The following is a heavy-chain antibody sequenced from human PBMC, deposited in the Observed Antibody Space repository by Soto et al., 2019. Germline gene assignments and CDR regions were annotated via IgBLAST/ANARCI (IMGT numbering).Heavy chain of an antibody. Sequence: DVQLVESGGGLIQPGGSLRLSCEAFGLTVSGKKYMAWVRQAPGKGLEWLSGVYDTDGTYDADSVKGRFTSSRDSSKTIVYLEINSLRPDDTAVYYCARRPLQEHAYDILRLGTTDTFSS. D-gene: IGHD4-4*01. J-gene: IGHJ3*02. V-gene: IGHV3-53*01. CDR3: ARRPLQEHAYDI. CDR1: GLTVSGKKY. CDR2: VYDTDGT.